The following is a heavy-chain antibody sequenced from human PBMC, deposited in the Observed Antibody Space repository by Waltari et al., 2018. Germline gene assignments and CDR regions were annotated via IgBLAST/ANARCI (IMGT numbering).Heavy chain of an antibody. J-gene: IGHJ4*02. D-gene: IGHD3-10*01. CDR2: VDVSGRS. CDR3: AREAGIVQGAGYFDS. Sequence: QLQESGPRLVKPSETLSLTCSVSSVSIPGQPSFWGRTRQPAGKGLEWIGSVDVSGRSYYSPSLKSRVTMSVDKSKNQVSLILTSLTAADTAVYFCAREAGIVQGAGYFDSWGQGTLVTVSS. V-gene: IGHV4-39*07. CDR1: SVSIPGQPSF.